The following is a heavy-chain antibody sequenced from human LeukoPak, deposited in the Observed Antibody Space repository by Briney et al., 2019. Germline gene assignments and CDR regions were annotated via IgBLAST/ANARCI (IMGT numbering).Heavy chain of an antibody. V-gene: IGHV4-59*01. CDR1: GASIASYY. D-gene: IGHD6-19*01. Sequence: SETLSLTCAVSGASIASYYWTWIRQPPGKGLEWIGYIYHTGNIKYNPSLNSRVTISIDTSKNQFSLKLSSVTAADTAVYYCARFGSGWWYNDYWGQGTLVTVSS. CDR3: ARFGSGWWYNDY. CDR2: IYHTGNI. J-gene: IGHJ4*02.